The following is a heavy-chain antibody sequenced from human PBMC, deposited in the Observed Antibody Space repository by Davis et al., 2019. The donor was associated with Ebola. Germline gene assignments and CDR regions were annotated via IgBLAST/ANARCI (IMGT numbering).Heavy chain of an antibody. J-gene: IGHJ4*02. CDR1: GGTFSSFA. CDR3: ARGPTDPSGG. V-gene: IGHV1-69*13. Sequence: SVTVSCKTSGGTFSSFAIGWVRQAPGQGLEWMGGIIPIFGTANYAQKFQGRVTITADESTSTAYMELRSLRSEDTAVYYCARGPTDPSGGWGQGTLVTVSS. D-gene: IGHD3-16*01. CDR2: IIPIFGTA.